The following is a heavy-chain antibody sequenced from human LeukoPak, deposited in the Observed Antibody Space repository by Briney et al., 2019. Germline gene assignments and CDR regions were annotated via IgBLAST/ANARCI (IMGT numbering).Heavy chain of an antibody. V-gene: IGHV3-23*01. Sequence: GSLRLSCAASGFTFSSYAMSWVRQAPGKGLEWVSAISGSGGSTYYADSVKGRFTISRDNAKNSLYLQMNSLRAEDTAVYYCARGDYYGSGSPYFDYWGQGTLVTVSS. CDR1: GFTFSSYA. CDR2: ISGSGGST. D-gene: IGHD3-10*01. J-gene: IGHJ4*02. CDR3: ARGDYYGSGSPYFDY.